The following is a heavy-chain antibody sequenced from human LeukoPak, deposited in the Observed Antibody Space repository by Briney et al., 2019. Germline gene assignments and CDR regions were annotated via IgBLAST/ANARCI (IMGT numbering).Heavy chain of an antibody. Sequence: ASVKVSCKASGYTFASYDINRVRQATGQGLEWMGWMNPNSGNTGYAQKFQGRVTMTRNTSISTAYMELSSLRSEDTAVYYCARVQEGCSSTSCYISSPGFDPWGQGTLVTVSS. D-gene: IGHD2-2*02. V-gene: IGHV1-8*01. J-gene: IGHJ5*02. CDR3: ARVQEGCSSTSCYISSPGFDP. CDR1: GYTFASYD. CDR2: MNPNSGNT.